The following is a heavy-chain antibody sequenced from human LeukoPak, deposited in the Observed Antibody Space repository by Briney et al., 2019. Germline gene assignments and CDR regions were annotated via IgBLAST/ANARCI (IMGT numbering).Heavy chain of an antibody. J-gene: IGHJ5*02. Sequence: ASVKVSCKASGYRFTSYGITWVRQAPGQGLEWMGWISGYNGNTNYAQKFQGRVTMSTDTSTTTAYMDLRSLRSDDTAVYYCARVPVAGGFYWFDPWGQGTLVTVSS. CDR2: ISGYNGNT. CDR1: GYRFTSYG. V-gene: IGHV1-18*01. D-gene: IGHD6-19*01. CDR3: ARVPVAGGFYWFDP.